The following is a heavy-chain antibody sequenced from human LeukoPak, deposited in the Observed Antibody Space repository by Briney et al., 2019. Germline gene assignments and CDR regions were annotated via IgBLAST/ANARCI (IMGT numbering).Heavy chain of an antibody. D-gene: IGHD3-10*01. CDR3: ARGMRYYYGSGSYYYYYYMDV. J-gene: IGHJ6*03. CDR1: GYSISSGYY. V-gene: IGHV4-38-2*02. CDR2: IYTSGST. Sequence: SETLSLTCTVSGYSISSGYYWGWIRQPPGKGLEWIGRIYTSGSTNYNPSLKSRVTISVDTSKNQFSLKLSSVTAADTAVYYCARGMRYYYGSGSYYYYYYMDVWGKGTTVTISS.